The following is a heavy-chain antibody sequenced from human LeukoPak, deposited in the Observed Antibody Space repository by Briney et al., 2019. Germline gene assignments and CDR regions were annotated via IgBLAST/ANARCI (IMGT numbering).Heavy chain of an antibody. CDR3: ARHKGYTYGYGDY. D-gene: IGHD5-18*01. J-gene: IGHJ4*02. CDR2: IYYSGST. Sequence: SSGTLSLTCTVSGGSISSSSFYWGWVRQPPGKGLEWIGNIYYSGSTYYNPSLKSRVTISVDTSKNQFSLKLSSVIAADTAVYYCARHKGYTYGYGDYWGQGTLVTVSS. CDR1: GGSISSSSFY. V-gene: IGHV4-39*01.